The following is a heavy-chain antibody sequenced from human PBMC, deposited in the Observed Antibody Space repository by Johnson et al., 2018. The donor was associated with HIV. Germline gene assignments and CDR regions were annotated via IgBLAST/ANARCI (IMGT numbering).Heavy chain of an antibody. CDR1: GFTFDDYA. Sequence: VQLVESGGGLVQPGRSLRLSCAASGFTFDDYAMHWVRQATGKGLEWVSAIGTAGDTYYPGSVKGRFTISRENAKNSLYLQMNSLRAEDTALYYCAKGEGIATRIDHAVDIWGRGAMVTVSS. CDR3: AKGEGIATRIDHAVDI. CDR2: IGTAGDT. J-gene: IGHJ3*02. V-gene: IGHV3-13*01. D-gene: IGHD6-6*01.